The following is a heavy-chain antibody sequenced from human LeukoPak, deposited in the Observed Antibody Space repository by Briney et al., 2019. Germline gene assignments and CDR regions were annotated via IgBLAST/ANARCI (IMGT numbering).Heavy chain of an antibody. J-gene: IGHJ5*02. CDR2: MYYSGST. CDR1: GGSISSGDYY. V-gene: IGHV4-30-4*01. Sequence: PSETLSLTCTVSGGSISSGDYYWSWIRQPPGKGLEWIGYMYYSGSTYYNPSLKSRVTISVDTSKNQFSLKLSSVTAADTAVYYCTRPYYYDSRVDPWGQGTLVTVSS. D-gene: IGHD3-22*01. CDR3: TRPYYYDSRVDP.